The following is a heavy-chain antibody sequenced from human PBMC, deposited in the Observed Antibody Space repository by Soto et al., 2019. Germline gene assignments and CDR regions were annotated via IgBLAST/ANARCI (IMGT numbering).Heavy chain of an antibody. J-gene: IGHJ4*02. Sequence: EMQLLESGGGLVQPGGSLRLSCAASGFTMSTYSVTWVRQAPGKGLEWVSGISVTPGITFYADSVKGRFTISRDSSNNAVYLHMNSLRAEDTAMYFCSKWSGYGDLWGQGTLVTVSS. V-gene: IGHV3-23*01. CDR2: ISVTPGIT. D-gene: IGHD5-12*01. CDR1: GFTMSTYS. CDR3: SKWSGYGDL.